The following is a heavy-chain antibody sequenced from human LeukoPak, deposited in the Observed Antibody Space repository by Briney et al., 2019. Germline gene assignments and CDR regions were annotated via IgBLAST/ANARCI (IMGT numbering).Heavy chain of an antibody. V-gene: IGHV3-23*01. Sequence: GASLRLSCAASGFTFSSYAMSWVRQAPGKGLEWVSAISGSGGSTYYADSVKGRFTISRDNSKNTLYLQMNSLRAEDTAVYYCAKGGNYDSSGYYYYRGQGTLVTVSS. CDR2: ISGSGGST. CDR1: GFTFSSYA. J-gene: IGHJ4*02. D-gene: IGHD3-22*01. CDR3: AKGGNYDSSGYYYY.